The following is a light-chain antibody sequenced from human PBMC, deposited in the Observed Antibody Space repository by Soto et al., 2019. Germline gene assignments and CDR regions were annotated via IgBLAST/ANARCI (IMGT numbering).Light chain of an antibody. J-gene: IGKJ5*01. Sequence: EVVLTQSPVTLSLSPGERATLSCRASQSVRGNLAWYQQKPGQSPRLLIYGASSRATGIPVRFSGSGSGTEFTLTISSLQSEDFAVCYCQQYNNWPFITFGQGTRLEIK. CDR2: GAS. CDR1: QSVRGN. CDR3: QQYNNWPFIT. V-gene: IGKV3-15*01.